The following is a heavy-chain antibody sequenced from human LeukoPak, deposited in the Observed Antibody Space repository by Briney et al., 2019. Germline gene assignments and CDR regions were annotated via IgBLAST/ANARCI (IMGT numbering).Heavy chain of an antibody. Sequence: ASVKVSCKASGYTFTGYYMHWVRQAPGQGLEWMGWINPNSGDTNYAQKFQGRVTMTGDTSISTAYMELSRLRSDDTAMYYCARGRISWGRPDVSDNWGQGTLVTVSS. CDR2: INPNSGDT. V-gene: IGHV1-2*02. D-gene: IGHD3-16*01. J-gene: IGHJ4*02. CDR1: GYTFTGYY. CDR3: ARGRISWGRPDVSDN.